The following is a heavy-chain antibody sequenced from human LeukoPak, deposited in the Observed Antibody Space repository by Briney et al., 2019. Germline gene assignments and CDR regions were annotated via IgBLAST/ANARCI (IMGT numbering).Heavy chain of an antibody. Sequence: ASVKVSCEASGYTFTSYGISWVRQAPGQGLEWMGWISAYNGNTNYAQKLQGRVTMTTDTSTSTAYMELRSLRSDDTAVYYCARDIGSSWSYYYYYYYMDVWGKGTTVTVSS. CDR1: GYTFTSYG. CDR2: ISAYNGNT. CDR3: ARDIGSSWSYYYYYYYMDV. J-gene: IGHJ6*03. D-gene: IGHD6-13*01. V-gene: IGHV1-18*01.